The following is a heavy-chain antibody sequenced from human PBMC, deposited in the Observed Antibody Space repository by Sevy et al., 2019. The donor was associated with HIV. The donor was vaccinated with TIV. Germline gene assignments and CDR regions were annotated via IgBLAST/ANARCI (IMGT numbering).Heavy chain of an antibody. CDR2: IYYSGST. J-gene: IGHJ6*01. V-gene: IGHV4-59*01. CDR3: ARGEYYDFWSGYSYYYYGMDV. D-gene: IGHD3-3*01. Sequence: SETLSLTCTVSGGSISSYYWSWIRQPPGKGLEWIGYIYYSGSTNYNPSLKSRVTISVDTSKNQFSLKLSSVTAADTAVYYCARGEYYDFWSGYSYYYYGMDVWGQGTTVTVSS. CDR1: GGSISSYY.